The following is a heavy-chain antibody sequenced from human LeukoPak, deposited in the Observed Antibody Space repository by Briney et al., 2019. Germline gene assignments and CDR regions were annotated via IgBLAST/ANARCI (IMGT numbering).Heavy chain of an antibody. Sequence: GKSLRLSCAASGFLFSSYGMDWVRQSPGKGLEWVAVISRDGSDKYYGESVKGRFNISRDNSKNTVYLEISSLRVEDTAVYYCARDYLSSGWFVASYDYWGRGTLVTVSS. V-gene: IGHV3-30*03. CDR1: GFLFSSYG. D-gene: IGHD6-19*01. J-gene: IGHJ4*02. CDR3: ARDYLSSGWFVASYDY. CDR2: ISRDGSDK.